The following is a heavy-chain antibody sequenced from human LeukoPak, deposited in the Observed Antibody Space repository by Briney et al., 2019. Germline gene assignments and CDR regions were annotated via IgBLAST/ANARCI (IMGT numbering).Heavy chain of an antibody. J-gene: IGHJ4*02. CDR3: ARETYCTNTTCPIGDHFNY. CDR2: IKEDGSEN. D-gene: IGHD2-2*01. Sequence: GGSLRLSCAASGFTFSYYWMSWVRQAPGKGLEWVANIKEDGSENYSVDSVKGRFTISRDNAKNSLYLQMNSLRAEDTAVYYCARETYCTNTTCPIGDHFNYWGQGTLVTVSS. CDR1: GFTFSYYW. V-gene: IGHV3-7*01.